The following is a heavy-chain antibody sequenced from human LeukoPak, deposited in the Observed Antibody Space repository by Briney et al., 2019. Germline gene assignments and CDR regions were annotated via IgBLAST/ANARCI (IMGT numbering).Heavy chain of an antibody. V-gene: IGHV4-34*01. D-gene: IGHD5-24*01. CDR2: INHSGRT. Sequence: PSETLSLTCAVYGGSFSGYYWSWIRQPPGKRLEWIGEINHSGRTNYNTPLKSRVTISVDTSKYQFSLKLSSVTAADTAVYYCARGTRWLGAFDIWGQGTMVTVSS. CDR3: ARGTRWLGAFDI. CDR1: GGSFSGYY. J-gene: IGHJ3*02.